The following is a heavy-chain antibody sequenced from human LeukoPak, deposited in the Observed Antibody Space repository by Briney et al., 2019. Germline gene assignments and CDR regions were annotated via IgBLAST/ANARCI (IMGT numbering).Heavy chain of an antibody. V-gene: IGHV4-59*01. J-gene: IGHJ2*01. Sequence: SETLSLTCTVSGGSISSYYWSWIRQPPGKGLEWIGYIYYSGSTNYNPSLKSRVTISVDTSKNQFSLKLSSVTAADTAVYYCARSRYSSGWAYWYFDPWGRGTLVTVSS. CDR3: ARSRYSSGWAYWYFDP. D-gene: IGHD6-19*01. CDR1: GGSISSYY. CDR2: IYYSGST.